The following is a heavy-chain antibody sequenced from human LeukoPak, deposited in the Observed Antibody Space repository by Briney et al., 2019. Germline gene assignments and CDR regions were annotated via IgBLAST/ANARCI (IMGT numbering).Heavy chain of an antibody. Sequence: PSETLSLTCAVYGGSFSGYYWSWIRQPPGKGLEWIGEINHSGSTNYNPSLKSRVTISVDTSKNQFSLKLSSVTAADTAVYYCAREYYYDSSGGQGAFDYWGQGTLVTVSS. J-gene: IGHJ4*02. CDR2: INHSGST. D-gene: IGHD3-22*01. CDR3: AREYYYDSSGGQGAFDY. V-gene: IGHV4-34*01. CDR1: GGSFSGYY.